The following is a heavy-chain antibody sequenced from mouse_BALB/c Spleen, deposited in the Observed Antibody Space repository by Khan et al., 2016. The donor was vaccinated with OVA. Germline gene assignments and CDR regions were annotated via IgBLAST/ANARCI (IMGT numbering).Heavy chain of an antibody. D-gene: IGHD3-1*01. CDR3: ARGGSSGPAWFAY. J-gene: IGHJ3*01. CDR1: GYSITSGYY. V-gene: IGHV3-6*02. Sequence: QLEESGPGLVKPSQSLSLTCSVTGYSITSGYYWNWIRQFPGNKLEWMGYIRYDGSNNYNPSLKNRISITRDTSKNQFFLKLNSVTTEDTATSYCARGGSSGPAWFAYWGQGTLVTVSA. CDR2: IRYDGSN.